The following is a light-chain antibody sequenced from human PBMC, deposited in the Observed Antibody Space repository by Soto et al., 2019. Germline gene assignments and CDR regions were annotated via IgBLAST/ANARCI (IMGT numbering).Light chain of an antibody. CDR1: QSVSNK. Sequence: DIVMTQSPATLSVSPGERATLSCRASQSVSNKLAWYQQKPGQAPRLLIYAASKRATGILARFSGSGSGTEFTLTIDSLQSEDFAVYYCQQYNNWPQTFGQGTTVEIK. J-gene: IGKJ1*01. CDR3: QQYNNWPQT. V-gene: IGKV3-15*01. CDR2: AAS.